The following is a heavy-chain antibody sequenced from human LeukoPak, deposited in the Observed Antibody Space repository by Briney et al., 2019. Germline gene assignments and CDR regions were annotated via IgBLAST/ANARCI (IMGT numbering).Heavy chain of an antibody. J-gene: IGHJ6*03. CDR1: GGSISSYY. CDR3: ARRLRYCSSTSCYYMDV. Sequence: KPSETLSLTCTVSGGSISSYYWSWIRQPPGKGLEWIGYIYYSGSTNYNPSLKSRVTISVDTSKNQFSLKLSSVTAADTAVYYCARRLRYCSSTSCYYMDVWDKGTTVTVSS. V-gene: IGHV4-59*12. CDR2: IYYSGST. D-gene: IGHD2-2*01.